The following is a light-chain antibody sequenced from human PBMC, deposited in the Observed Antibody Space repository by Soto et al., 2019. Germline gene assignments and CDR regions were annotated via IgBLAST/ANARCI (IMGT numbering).Light chain of an antibody. J-gene: IGKJ1*01. CDR3: QQYNNWPPWT. CDR1: QSVSSSY. CDR2: GAS. Sequence: IVLTQSTSTLSLSPGERATLSCRASQSVSSSYLAWYQQKPGQAPRLLIYGASSRATGIPDRFSGSGSGTDFTLTISSLQSEDFAVYYCQQYNNWPPWTFGQGTKVDVK. V-gene: IGKV3-20*01.